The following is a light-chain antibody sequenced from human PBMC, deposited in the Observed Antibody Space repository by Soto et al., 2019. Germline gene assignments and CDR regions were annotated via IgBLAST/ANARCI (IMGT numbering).Light chain of an antibody. Sequence: IMMTQSPATLSMSTRERATLSCRASQTVSSYLSWYQHSPGQAPKLLIYGASNRATGIPASFSGSGSGSDFTLTIISLEPEDSAVCYCHPRYLLLTLGGGTKL. CDR3: HPRYLLLT. V-gene: IGKV3-11*01. CDR1: QTVSSY. J-gene: IGKJ4*01. CDR2: GAS.